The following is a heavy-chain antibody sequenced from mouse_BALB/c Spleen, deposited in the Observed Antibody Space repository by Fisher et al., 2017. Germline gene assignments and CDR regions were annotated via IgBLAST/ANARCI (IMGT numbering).Heavy chain of an antibody. D-gene: IGHD1-1*01. Sequence: KFKGKAILTVDKSSSTAYMQLSSLTSEDSAVYYCARGGSIAMDYWGQGTSVTVSS. CDR3: ARGGSIAMDY. V-gene: IGHV1-69*02. J-gene: IGHJ4*01.